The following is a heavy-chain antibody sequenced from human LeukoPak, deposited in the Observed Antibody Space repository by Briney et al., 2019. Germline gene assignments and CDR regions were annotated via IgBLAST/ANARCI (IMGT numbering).Heavy chain of an antibody. CDR1: GFTFSSYS. CDR2: ISSSSSYI. J-gene: IGHJ5*02. V-gene: IGHV3-21*01. D-gene: IGHD2-15*01. CDR3: ARVVVAGTRNWFDP. Sequence: GGSLRLSCAASGFTFSSYSMNWVRQAPGKGLEWVSSISSSSSYIYYADSVEGRFTISRDNAKNSLYLQMNSLRAEDTAVYYCARVVVAGTRNWFDPWGQGTLVTVSS.